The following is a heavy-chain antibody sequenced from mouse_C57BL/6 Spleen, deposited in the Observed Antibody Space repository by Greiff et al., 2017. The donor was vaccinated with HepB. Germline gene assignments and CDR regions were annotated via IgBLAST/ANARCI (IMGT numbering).Heavy chain of an antibody. V-gene: IGHV1-55*01. CDR1: GYTFTSYW. D-gene: IGHD1-1*01. J-gene: IGHJ1*03. CDR2: IYPGSGST. CDR3: ARWTTVVAEDWYFDV. Sequence: QVQLQQPGAELVKPGASVKMSCKASGYTFTSYWITWVKQRPGQGLEWIGDIYPGSGSTNYNEKFKSKARLTVDTSSSTAYMQLSSLTSEDSAVYYCARWTTVVAEDWYFDVWGTGTTVTVSS.